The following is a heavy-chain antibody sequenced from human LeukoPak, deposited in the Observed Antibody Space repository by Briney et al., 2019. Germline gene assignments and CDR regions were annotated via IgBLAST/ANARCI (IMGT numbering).Heavy chain of an antibody. D-gene: IGHD3-16*01. CDR1: GFTFXSHW. CDR2: IKQDGSEK. CDR3: ASLXYGQVXGSPHYYFDY. J-gene: IGHJ4*02. Sequence: XXASGFTFXSHWMAWVRQAPGKGLEWVANIKQDGSEKYYLDSMKGRFTISRDNAKNSLYLQVNSLRVEDTAVYYXASLXYGQVXGSPHYYFDYWGQGILVTVSS. V-gene: IGHV3-7*01.